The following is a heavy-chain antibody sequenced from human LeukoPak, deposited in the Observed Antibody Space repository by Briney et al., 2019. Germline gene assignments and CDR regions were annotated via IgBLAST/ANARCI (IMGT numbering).Heavy chain of an antibody. V-gene: IGHV4-30-2*01. J-gene: IGHJ5*02. CDR3: ARIAMVAATQWFDP. D-gene: IGHD2-15*01. Sequence: SETLSLTCTVSGGSMSSGGYYGNWIRQPPGKGLEWIGHIYHSGSTYYNPSLKSRVTISVDRSNNQFSLKLSSVTAADTAVYYCARIAMVAATQWFDPWGQGTLVTVSS. CDR1: GGSMSSGGYY. CDR2: IYHSGST.